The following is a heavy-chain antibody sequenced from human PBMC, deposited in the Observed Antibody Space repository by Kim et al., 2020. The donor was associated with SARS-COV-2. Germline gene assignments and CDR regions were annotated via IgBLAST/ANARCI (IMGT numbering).Heavy chain of an antibody. CDR1: GGSISSYY. CDR3: ARAQQLVPDY. J-gene: IGHJ4*02. V-gene: IGHV4-59*01. Sequence: SETLSLTCTVSGGSISSYYWSWIRQPPGKGLEWIGYIYYSGSTNYNPSLKSRVTISVDTSKNQFSLKLSSVTAADTAVYYCARAQQLVPDYWGQGTLVTVSS. D-gene: IGHD6-13*01. CDR2: IYYSGST.